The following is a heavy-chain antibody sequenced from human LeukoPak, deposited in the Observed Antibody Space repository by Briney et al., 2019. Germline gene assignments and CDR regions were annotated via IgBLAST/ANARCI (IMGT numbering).Heavy chain of an antibody. V-gene: IGHV1-69*13. Sequence: SVKVSCKASGGTFSSYAISWVRQAPGQGLEWMGGIIPIFGTANYAQKFQGRVTITADESTSTAYMELSSLRSEDTAAYYCARGGWDPHANWFDPWGQGTLVTVSS. J-gene: IGHJ5*02. CDR1: GGTFSSYA. D-gene: IGHD1-26*01. CDR3: ARGGWDPHANWFDP. CDR2: IIPIFGTA.